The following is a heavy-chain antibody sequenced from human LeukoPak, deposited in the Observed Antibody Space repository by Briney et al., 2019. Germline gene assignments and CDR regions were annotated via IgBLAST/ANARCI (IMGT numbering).Heavy chain of an antibody. D-gene: IGHD6-19*01. Sequence: SETLSLTCTVSGGSISSYYWSWIRQPAGKGLEWVGRIYTSGSTNYNPSLKSRVTMSVDTSKNQFSLKLSFVTAADTAVYYCARSAKGIAVAGREFDYWGQGTLVTVSS. V-gene: IGHV4-4*07. J-gene: IGHJ4*02. CDR2: IYTSGST. CDR3: ARSAKGIAVAGREFDY. CDR1: GGSISSYY.